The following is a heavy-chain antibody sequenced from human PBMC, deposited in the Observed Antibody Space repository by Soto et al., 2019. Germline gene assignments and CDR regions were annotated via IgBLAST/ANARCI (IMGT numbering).Heavy chain of an antibody. CDR2: IYYSGST. D-gene: IGHD5-18*01. J-gene: IGHJ4*02. Sequence: SETLSLTCTVSGGSISSGGYYWSWIRQHPGKDLEWVGYIYYSGSTFYNPSLKSRVSMSVDTSKSQFSLKLDSVTTADTAVYFCARHSTAGSRPFDYWGQAPPGTVS. V-gene: IGHV4-31*03. CDR1: GGSISSGGYY. CDR3: ARHSTAGSRPFDY.